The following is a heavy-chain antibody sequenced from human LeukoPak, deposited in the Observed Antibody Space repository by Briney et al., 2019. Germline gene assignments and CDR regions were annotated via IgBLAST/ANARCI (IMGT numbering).Heavy chain of an antibody. D-gene: IGHD2-21*01. V-gene: IGHV1-2*02. Sequence: GASVKVSCKASGYTFADYYLHWVRQAPGQGLEWMGWISPNSGGTNYTQSFQGRVTMTRDTSISTAYMELSSLRSEDTAVYYCARGPFIVPFGDPFGGDWYYYYYGMDVWGQGTTVTVSS. CDR1: GYTFADYY. CDR3: ARGPFIVPFGDPFGGDWYYYYYGMDV. CDR2: ISPNSGGT. J-gene: IGHJ6*02.